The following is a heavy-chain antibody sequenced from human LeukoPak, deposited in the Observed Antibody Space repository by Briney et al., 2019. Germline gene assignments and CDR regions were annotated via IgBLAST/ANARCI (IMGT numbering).Heavy chain of an antibody. J-gene: IGHJ6*02. D-gene: IGHD3-3*01. CDR3: ARARPEEGDFWSGYYIRSYYYGMDV. V-gene: IGHV1-18*01. CDR2: ISAYNGNT. Sequence: ASVKVSCKASGYTFTSYGIRWVRQAPGQGLEWMGWISAYNGNTNYAQKLQGRVTMTTDTSTSTAYMELRSLRSDDTAVYYCARARPEEGDFWSGYYIRSYYYGMDVWGQGTTVTVSS. CDR1: GYTFTSYG.